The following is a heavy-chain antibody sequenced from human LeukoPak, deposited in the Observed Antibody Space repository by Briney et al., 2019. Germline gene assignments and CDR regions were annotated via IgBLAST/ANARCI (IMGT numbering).Heavy chain of an antibody. V-gene: IGHV3-43*02. CDR2: ISGDGDST. Sequence: AGGSLRLSCAASGFTFDDNAMHWVRQAPGKGLEWVALISGDGDSTYYADSVKGRFTISRDNSRNSLYLQMNSLRSEDTALYYCAKDIGGGGSSWYYFDYWGQGSLVTVS. CDR3: AKDIGGGGSSWYYFDY. CDR1: GFTFDDNA. J-gene: IGHJ4*02. D-gene: IGHD6-13*01.